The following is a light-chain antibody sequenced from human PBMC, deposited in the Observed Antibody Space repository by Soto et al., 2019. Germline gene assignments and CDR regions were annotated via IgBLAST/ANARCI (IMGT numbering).Light chain of an antibody. J-gene: IGKJ5*01. V-gene: IGKV3-15*01. Sequence: ETVMTQSPATLSVSPGERATLSCRASQSVSSNLAWYQQKPGQTPRLLIYDVSTRATGIPPRFSGSGSGTEFTLTISSLQSEDFAVYYCQQYNDWPPITFVQGTRVDIK. CDR3: QQYNDWPPIT. CDR1: QSVSSN. CDR2: DVS.